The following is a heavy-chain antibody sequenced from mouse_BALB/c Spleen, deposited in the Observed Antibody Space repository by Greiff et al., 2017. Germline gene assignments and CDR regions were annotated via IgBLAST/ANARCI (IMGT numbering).Heavy chain of an antibody. CDR1: GDSITSGY. CDR2: ISYSGST. J-gene: IGHJ4*01. CDR3: AREGRSYYAMDY. V-gene: IGHV3-8*02. Sequence: EVKLMESGPSLVKPSQTLSLTCSVSGDSITSGYWNWIRKFPGNKLEYMGYISYSGSTYYNPSLKSRISITRDTSKNQYYLQLNSVTTEDTATYYCAREGRSYYAMDYWGQGTSVTVSS.